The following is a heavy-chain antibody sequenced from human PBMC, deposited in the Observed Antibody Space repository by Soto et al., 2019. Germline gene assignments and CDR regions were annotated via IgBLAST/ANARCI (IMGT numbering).Heavy chain of an antibody. CDR2: ISYDGSNK. CDR1: GFTFSSYG. J-gene: IGHJ4*02. D-gene: IGHD6-19*01. Sequence: PGGSLRLSCAASGFTFSSYGMHWVRQAPGKGLEWVAVISYDGSNKYYADSVKGRFTISRDNSKNTLYLQMNSLRAEDTAVYYCAKDGIDIAVAGTSPFDYWGQGTLVTVPQ. CDR3: AKDGIDIAVAGTSPFDY. V-gene: IGHV3-30*18.